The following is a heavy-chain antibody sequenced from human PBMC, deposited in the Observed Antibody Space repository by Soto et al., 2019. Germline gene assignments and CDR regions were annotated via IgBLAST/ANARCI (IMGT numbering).Heavy chain of an antibody. CDR3: ARDAAVGKTTRSQLDS. D-gene: IGHD1-26*01. V-gene: IGHV1-46*01. CDR1: GYIFVNYH. CDR2: INPSDGST. J-gene: IGHJ4*02. Sequence: VASVKVSCKASGYIFVNYHVHWVRQAPGRGLEWMGIINPSDGSTSYAEKLQGRVTMTTDTSTSTVYMELSSLRSVDTAVYYCARDAAVGKTTRSQLDSWGRGTLVTVSS.